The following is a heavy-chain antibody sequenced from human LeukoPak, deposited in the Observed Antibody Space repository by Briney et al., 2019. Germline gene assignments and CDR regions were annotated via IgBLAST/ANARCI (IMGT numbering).Heavy chain of an antibody. Sequence: PAGSLRLSCAASGFTFNDYYMSWLRQAPGQGLEWVSAITTDGVTTYYADSVKGRFSMSRDNSKNTLYLQMNSLRAEDTAIYFCAKAGWSYSGGSSHLVYWGQGTLVTVSS. CDR2: ITTDGVTT. D-gene: IGHD2-15*01. CDR3: AKAGWSYSGGSSHLVY. J-gene: IGHJ4*02. CDR1: GFTFNDYY. V-gene: IGHV3-23*01.